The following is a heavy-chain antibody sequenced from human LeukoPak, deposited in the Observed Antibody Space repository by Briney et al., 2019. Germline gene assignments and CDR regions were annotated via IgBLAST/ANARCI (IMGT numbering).Heavy chain of an antibody. CDR2: IYYSRNT. V-gene: IGHV4-39*01. D-gene: IGHD3/OR15-3a*01. CDR1: GDSICTSNSY. CDR3: ARQGGSGLFIVP. Sequence: SETLSLTCTVSGDSICTSNSYWRWIPQPPGKGLVGNRNIYYSRNTYYNASRNSQVTISIDKSKNQFSLKSTSVTDADVAEYVCARQGGSGLFIVPGGQGTLVTVSS. J-gene: IGHJ4*02.